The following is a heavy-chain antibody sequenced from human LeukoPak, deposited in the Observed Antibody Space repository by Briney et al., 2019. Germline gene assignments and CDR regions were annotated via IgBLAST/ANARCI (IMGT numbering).Heavy chain of an antibody. CDR1: SGSINSSSHY. J-gene: IGHJ4*02. V-gene: IGHV4-39*02. CDR2: IYYSGST. Sequence: SETLSVTCTVSSGSINSSSHYWGWVRQPPGKGLDWIGNIYYSGSTHYTPSLKSRFIISLDASKNQFSLRLSSVTAADTAVYYCAGGGYWGQGTLVTVSS. CDR3: AGGGY.